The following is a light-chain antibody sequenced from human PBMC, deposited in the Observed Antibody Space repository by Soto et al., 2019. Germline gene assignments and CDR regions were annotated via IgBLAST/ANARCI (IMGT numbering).Light chain of an antibody. CDR2: GAS. Sequence: EIVLTQSPGTLSLSPGERATLYCRASQSVSSSYLVWYQQKPGQAPRLLIYGASSRATGIPDRFSGSGSGTDFTLTISRLEPEDFAVYYCQQYGSSPPYTFGQGTKLEIK. CDR3: QQYGSSPPYT. V-gene: IGKV3-20*01. CDR1: QSVSSSY. J-gene: IGKJ2*01.